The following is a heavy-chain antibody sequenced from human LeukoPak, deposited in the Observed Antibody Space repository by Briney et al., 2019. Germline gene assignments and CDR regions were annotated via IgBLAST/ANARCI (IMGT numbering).Heavy chain of an antibody. CDR2: IYYSGST. J-gene: IGHJ4*02. V-gene: IGHV4-59*12. CDR1: GDSISNYY. Sequence: SETLSLTCTVSGDSISNYYWSWIRRPPGKGLEWIGCIYYSGSTNYNPSLKSRVNISVDTSKNQFSLKLNSVTAADAAVYYCARDRGDYYYGSGFNRRPGGDYWGQGTLVTVSS. D-gene: IGHD3-10*01. CDR3: ARDRGDYYYGSGFNRRPGGDY.